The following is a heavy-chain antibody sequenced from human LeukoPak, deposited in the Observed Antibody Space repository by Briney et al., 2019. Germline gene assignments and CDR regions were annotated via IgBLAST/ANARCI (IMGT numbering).Heavy chain of an antibody. V-gene: IGHV3-23*01. Sequence: PGGSLRLSCAASGFTFSSYAMSWVRQAPGKGLEWVSAISGSGGSTYYADSVKGRFTISRDNSKNTLYLQMNSLRAEDTAVYYCANKKNEHSWYEYYYYYGMDVWGQGTTVTVSS. J-gene: IGHJ6*02. CDR2: ISGSGGST. CDR1: GFTFSSYA. D-gene: IGHD6-13*01. CDR3: ANKKNEHSWYEYYYYYGMDV.